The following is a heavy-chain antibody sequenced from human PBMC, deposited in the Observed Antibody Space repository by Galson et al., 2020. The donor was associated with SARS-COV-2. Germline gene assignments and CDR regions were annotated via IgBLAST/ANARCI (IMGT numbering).Heavy chain of an antibody. CDR2: ISAYNGNT. CDR3: ARDSQWELLDY. Sequence: GESLKISCKAYGYTFTSYGISWVRQAPGQGLEWMGWISAYNGNTNYAQKLQGRVTMTTDTSTSTAYMELRSLRSDDTAVYYCARDSQWELLDYWGQGTLVTVSS. CDR1: GYTFTSYG. D-gene: IGHD1-26*01. V-gene: IGHV1-18*04. J-gene: IGHJ4*02.